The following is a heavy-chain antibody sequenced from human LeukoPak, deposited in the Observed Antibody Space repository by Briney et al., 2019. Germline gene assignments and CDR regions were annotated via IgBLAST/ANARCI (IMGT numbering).Heavy chain of an antibody. Sequence: PGGSLRLSCAASGFTFSSYGMHWVRQAPGKGLEWVAVIWYDGSNKYYADSVKGRFTISRDNSKNTLYLQMNSLRAEDTAVYYCAKEPAAAAGTPWFDPWGQGTLVTVSS. D-gene: IGHD6-13*01. V-gene: IGHV3-33*06. J-gene: IGHJ5*02. CDR2: IWYDGSNK. CDR3: AKEPAAAAGTPWFDP. CDR1: GFTFSSYG.